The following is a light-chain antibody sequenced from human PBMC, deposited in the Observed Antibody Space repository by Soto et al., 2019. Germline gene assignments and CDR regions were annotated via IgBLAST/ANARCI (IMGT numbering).Light chain of an antibody. CDR2: YDS. CDR1: NIGSKS. V-gene: IGLV3-21*04. CDR3: HVWDSSSDHYV. Sequence: SYELTQPPSVSVAPGKTARLTCGGNNIGSKSVHWYQQKPGQAPVLVIYYDSDRPSGIPERFSGSNSGNTATLTISRVEAGDEADYYCHVWDSSSDHYVFGTGTKLTVL. J-gene: IGLJ1*01.